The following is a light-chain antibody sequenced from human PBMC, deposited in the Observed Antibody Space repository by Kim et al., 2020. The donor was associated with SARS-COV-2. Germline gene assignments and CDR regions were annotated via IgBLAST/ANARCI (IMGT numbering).Light chain of an antibody. V-gene: IGKV3-15*01. CDR1: QTVSSN. CDR2: GAS. J-gene: IGKJ1*01. CDR3: QQYYNWPRT. Sequence: VSPGQRVTLSCRASQTVSSNLAWYQQKPGQAPRLLIYGASTRATGIPARFSGSASGTEFTLTISSLQSEDFAVYYCQQYYNWPRTFGQGTKVDIK.